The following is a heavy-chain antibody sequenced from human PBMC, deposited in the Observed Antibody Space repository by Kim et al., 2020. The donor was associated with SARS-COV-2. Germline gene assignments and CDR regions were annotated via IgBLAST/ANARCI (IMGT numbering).Heavy chain of an antibody. J-gene: IGHJ4*02. Sequence: SETLSLTCTVSGDSISSYYWSWIRQPPGKGLEWIGYIYYSGSTNYNPSLKSRVTISVDTSKNQFSLKLSSVTAADTAVYYCAIEKAAAAGTFDYWGQGTLVTVSS. CDR2: IYYSGST. CDR3: AIEKAAAAGTFDY. V-gene: IGHV4-59*13. CDR1: GDSISSYY. D-gene: IGHD6-13*01.